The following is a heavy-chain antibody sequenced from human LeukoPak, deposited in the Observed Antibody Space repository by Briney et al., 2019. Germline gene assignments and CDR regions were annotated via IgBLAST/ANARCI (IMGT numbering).Heavy chain of an antibody. J-gene: IGHJ4*02. CDR2: FDPEDGET. V-gene: IGHV1-24*01. CDR1: GYTLTELS. Sequence: ASVKVSCKVSGYTLTELSMHWVRQAPGKGLEWMGGFDPEDGETIYAQKFQGRVTMTEDTSTDTAYMELSSLGSEDTAVYYCATVGSSWYENFVWGQGTLVTVSS. CDR3: ATVGSSWYENFV. D-gene: IGHD6-13*01.